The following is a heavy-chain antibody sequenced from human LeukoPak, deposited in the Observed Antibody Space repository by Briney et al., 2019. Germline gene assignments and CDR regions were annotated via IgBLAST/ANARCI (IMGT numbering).Heavy chain of an antibody. J-gene: IGHJ4*02. V-gene: IGHV3-33*01. CDR2: KWYDGSNK. Sequence: PGRSLRLSCAASGFTFSSYGMHWVRQAPGKGLEWVAVKWYDGSNKYYADSVKGRFTISRDNSKNTLYLQMNSLRAEDTAVYYCAGTVVGSNDRDYMGYFDYWGQGTLVTVSS. D-gene: IGHD2-15*01. CDR1: GFTFSSYG. CDR3: AGTVVGSNDRDYMGYFDY.